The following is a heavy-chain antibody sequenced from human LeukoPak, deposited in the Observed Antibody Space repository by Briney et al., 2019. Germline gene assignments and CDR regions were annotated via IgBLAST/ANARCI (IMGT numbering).Heavy chain of an antibody. CDR1: GYSFTGYY. V-gene: IGHV1-2*02. Sequence: ASVTVSCKCSGYSFTGYYLHWVRQAPGQGLEWKGWINPNSGGTNYAQKFLGRVTMTRDTSISTAYLELSRLRPDDTAVYYCARIYRFLDAWGMDVWGQGTPVTVSS. D-gene: IGHD3-3*01. CDR2: INPNSGGT. J-gene: IGHJ6*02. CDR3: ARIYRFLDAWGMDV.